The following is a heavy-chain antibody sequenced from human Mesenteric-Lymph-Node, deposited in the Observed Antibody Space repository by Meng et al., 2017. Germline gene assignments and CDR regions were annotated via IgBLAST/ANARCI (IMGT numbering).Heavy chain of an antibody. CDR2: IWYDGSNK. D-gene: IGHD6-13*01. Sequence: GESLKISCAASGFTFSSYGMHWVRQAPGKGLEWVAVIWYDGSNKYCADSVKGRFTISRDNSKTTLYLQMNSLRAEDTAVYYCAREGRDSSSCFDYWGQGTLVTVSS. CDR1: GFTFSSYG. CDR3: AREGRDSSSCFDY. J-gene: IGHJ4*02. V-gene: IGHV3-33*01.